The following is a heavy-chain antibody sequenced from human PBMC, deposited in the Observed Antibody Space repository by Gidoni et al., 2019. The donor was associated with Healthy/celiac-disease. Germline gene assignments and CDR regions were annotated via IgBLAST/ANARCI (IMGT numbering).Heavy chain of an antibody. Sequence: QVQLQESGPGLVTPSQTLSLTCTVTGGSISSGGYYWSWIRQHPGKGMEWIWYIYYSGSTYFNPSLKSPVTISVDTSKNQFSPKLSSVTAADPAVYYCARTIFVYGMDVWGQGTTVTVSS. J-gene: IGHJ6*02. CDR2: IYYSGST. D-gene: IGHD3-3*01. V-gene: IGHV4-31*01. CDR3: ARTIFVYGMDV. CDR1: GGSISSGGYY.